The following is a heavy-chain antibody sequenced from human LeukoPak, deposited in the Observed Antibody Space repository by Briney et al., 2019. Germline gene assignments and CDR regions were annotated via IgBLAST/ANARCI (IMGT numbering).Heavy chain of an antibody. V-gene: IGHV3-23*01. D-gene: IGHD3-10*01. CDR2: ISGSGGST. Sequence: GGSLRLSCAASGFTFSSYAMSWVRQAPGKGLEWVSAISGSGGSTYYADSVKGRFTISRDNARNSLYLQMNSLRAEDTALYYCARVPFGDYFDYWGQGTLVTVSS. CDR1: GFTFSSYA. J-gene: IGHJ4*02. CDR3: ARVPFGDYFDY.